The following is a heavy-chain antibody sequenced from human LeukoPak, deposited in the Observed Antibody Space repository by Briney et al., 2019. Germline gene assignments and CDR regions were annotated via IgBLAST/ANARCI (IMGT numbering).Heavy chain of an antibody. CDR1: GGSISSSSYY. Sequence: ASETLSLTCTVSGGSISSSSYYWGWIRQPPGKGLEWIGSIYYSGSTYYNPSLKSRVTISVDTSKNQFSLKLSSVTAADTAVYYCAREPPYSSSWYYFDYWGQGTLVTVSS. D-gene: IGHD6-13*01. CDR3: AREPPYSSSWYYFDY. J-gene: IGHJ4*02. V-gene: IGHV4-39*02. CDR2: IYYSGST.